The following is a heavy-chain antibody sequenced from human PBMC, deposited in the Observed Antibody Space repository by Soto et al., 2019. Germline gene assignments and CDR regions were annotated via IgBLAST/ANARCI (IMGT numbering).Heavy chain of an antibody. CDR3: ARGLRGYSGYDTDY. V-gene: IGHV3-30-3*01. J-gene: IGHJ4*02. CDR2: ISYDGSNK. Sequence: QVQLVESGGGVVQPGRSLRLSCAASGFTFSSYAMHWVRQAPGKGLEWVAVISYDGSNKYYADSVKGRFTISRDNSKNTLYLQMNSLRAEDTAVYYCARGLRGYSGYDTDYWGQGTLVTVSS. CDR1: GFTFSSYA. D-gene: IGHD5-12*01.